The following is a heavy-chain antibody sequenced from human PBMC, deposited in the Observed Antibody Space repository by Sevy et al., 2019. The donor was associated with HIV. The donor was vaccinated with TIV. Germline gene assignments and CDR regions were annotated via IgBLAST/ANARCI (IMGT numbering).Heavy chain of an antibody. CDR1: GGSISSSSYD. CDR3: ARQGGIVDRAFDY. Sequence: SETLSLTCTVSGGSISSSSYDWGWIRQPPGKGLELIGSLYSSGNTYYNPSLNSRVTIFVDTSKNQISLKLTSVTAADTAVYYCARQGGIVDRAFDYWGQGTLVTVSS. J-gene: IGHJ4*02. V-gene: IGHV4-39*01. D-gene: IGHD2-21*01. CDR2: LYSSGNT.